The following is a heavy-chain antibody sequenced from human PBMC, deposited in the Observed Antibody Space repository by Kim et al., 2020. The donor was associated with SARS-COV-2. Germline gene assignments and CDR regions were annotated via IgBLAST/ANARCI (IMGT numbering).Heavy chain of an antibody. D-gene: IGHD2-21*01. CDR2: T. Sequence: TRYSPSCQGQVTISADKSISTAYVQWSSLKASDTAMYYCARLGDVVDAFDMWGQGTLVTVSS. V-gene: IGHV5-51*01. CDR3: ARLGDVVDAFDM. J-gene: IGHJ3*02.